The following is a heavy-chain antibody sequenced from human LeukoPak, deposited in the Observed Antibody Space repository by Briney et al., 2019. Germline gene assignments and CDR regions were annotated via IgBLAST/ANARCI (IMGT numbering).Heavy chain of an antibody. J-gene: IGHJ3*02. Sequence: PSETLSLTCTVSGGSISSYYWSWIRQPPGKGLEWIGYIYCSGSTNYNPSLKSRVTISVDTSKNQFSLKLSSVTAADTAVYYCARRPFCSSTSCHAFDIWGQGTMVTVSS. CDR1: GGSISSYY. CDR2: IYCSGST. V-gene: IGHV4-59*08. CDR3: ARRPFCSSTSCHAFDI. D-gene: IGHD2-2*01.